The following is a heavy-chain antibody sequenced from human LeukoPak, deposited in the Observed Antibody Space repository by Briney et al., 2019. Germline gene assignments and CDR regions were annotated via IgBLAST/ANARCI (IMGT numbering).Heavy chain of an antibody. CDR1: GFMFHDYV. D-gene: IGHD3-16*01. CDR3: TRSPSFTLGGGYLDS. J-gene: IGHJ4*02. V-gene: IGHV3-9*01. CDR2: VSWNSDHI. Sequence: GGSLRLSCVGSGFMFHDYVMHWVRQVPGMGLEWGSGVSWNSDHIGYADSVEGRFTISRDNDGNTLHLEMKSLRVDDTAIYFCTRSPSFTLGGGYLDSWGLGSLVTVSS.